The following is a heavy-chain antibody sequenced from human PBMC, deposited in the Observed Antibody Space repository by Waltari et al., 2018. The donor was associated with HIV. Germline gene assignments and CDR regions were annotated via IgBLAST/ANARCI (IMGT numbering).Heavy chain of an antibody. Sequence: QVQLQESGPGLVRPSETLSLNCTVSGYAIRRGFYWAWLRRPRGKGLEWIGSMFHSGSTYYNPSLKSRVTMAIDVTKNRISLNLKSVTATDTALYYCARAQENSGGLAFQLWGLGTLVTVSS. D-gene: IGHD2-15*01. CDR3: ARAQENSGGLAFQL. J-gene: IGHJ1*01. CDR1: GYAIRRGFY. CDR2: MFHSGST. V-gene: IGHV4-38-2*02.